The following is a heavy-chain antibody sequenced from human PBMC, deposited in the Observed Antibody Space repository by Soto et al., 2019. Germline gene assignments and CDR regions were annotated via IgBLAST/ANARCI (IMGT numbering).Heavy chain of an antibody. D-gene: IGHD3-10*01. Sequence: PGGSLRVSCAASGFTFSNHAMSWVRQAPGKGLEWVSAISGNGISTYYADSVRGRFTISRDNSKNTLYLQMNRLRADDTAVYYCERDAIAMVRGTNNWFDPWGQGTLVTVSS. V-gene: IGHV3-23*01. CDR1: GFTFSNHA. CDR2: ISGNGIST. J-gene: IGHJ5*02. CDR3: ERDAIAMVRGTNNWFDP.